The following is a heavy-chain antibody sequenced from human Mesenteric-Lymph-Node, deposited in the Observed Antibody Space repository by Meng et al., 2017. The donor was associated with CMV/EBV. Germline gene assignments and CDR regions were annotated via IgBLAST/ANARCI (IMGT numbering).Heavy chain of an antibody. CDR2: NNHSGRI. Sequence: MQQPRGEGREWNGENNHSGRIMYNQKKKRRHKISVDTSKRQLSMNLSSVTAADTAVYYCARGGLRMHQGKNPTPFDYWDQGTLVTVSS. D-gene: IGHD2-15*01. V-gene: IGHV4-34*01. CDR3: ARGGLRMHQGKNPTPFDY. J-gene: IGHJ4*02.